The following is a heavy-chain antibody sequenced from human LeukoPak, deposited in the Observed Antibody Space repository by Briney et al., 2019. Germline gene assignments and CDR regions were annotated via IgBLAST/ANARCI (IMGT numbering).Heavy chain of an antibody. D-gene: IGHD2-21*01. CDR1: GGSISSYY. CDR2: IYYSGST. CDR3: ARLGPPSLLWWRSGAPYMDV. V-gene: IGHV4-59*01. Sequence: PSETLSLTCTVSGGSISSYYWSWIRQPPGKGLEWIGYIYYSGSTNYNPSLKSRVTISVDTSKNQFSLKLSSVTAADTAVYYCARLGPPSLLWWRSGAPYMDVWGKGTTVTISS. J-gene: IGHJ6*03.